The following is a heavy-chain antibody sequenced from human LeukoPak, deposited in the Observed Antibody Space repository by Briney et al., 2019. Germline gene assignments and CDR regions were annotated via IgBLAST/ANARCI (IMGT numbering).Heavy chain of an antibody. Sequence: SETLSLTCTVSGVSISNYYWSWIRQPPGKGLEWMGYIYYSGNTNYNPSLKSRVTISVDKSKNQFSLKLSSVTAADTAVYYCARGRAAAALGVDYWGQGTLVTVSS. CDR3: ARGRAAAALGVDY. V-gene: IGHV4-59*12. CDR1: GVSISNYY. CDR2: IYYSGNT. D-gene: IGHD6-13*01. J-gene: IGHJ4*02.